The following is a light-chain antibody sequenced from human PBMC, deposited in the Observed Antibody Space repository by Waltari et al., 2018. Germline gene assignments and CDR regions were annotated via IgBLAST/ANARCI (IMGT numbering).Light chain of an antibody. CDR1: ALPNQY. CDR3: QSADSSGPYHVV. CDR2: RDT. J-gene: IGLJ2*01. V-gene: IGLV3-25*03. Sequence: SFELTQPPSVSVSPGQTARITCSGDALPNQYAYWYQQKPGQAPVLVIYRDTERPSGIPERFSGSTSGTTVTLTITGVQAEDEADYYCQSADSSGPYHVVFGGGTKLTVL.